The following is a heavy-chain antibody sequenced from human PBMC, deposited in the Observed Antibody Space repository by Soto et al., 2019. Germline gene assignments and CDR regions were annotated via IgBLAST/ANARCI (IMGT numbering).Heavy chain of an antibody. Sequence: QLQLQESGPGLVKPSETLSLTCTVSGGSISSSSYYWGWIRQPPGKGLEWIGSIYYSGSTYYNPSLKSRVTISVDTSKNQFSLKLSSVTAADTAVYYCAISSETYYYDSSGYLEFYWYFDLWGRGTLVTVSS. V-gene: IGHV4-39*01. D-gene: IGHD3-22*01. CDR3: AISSETYYYDSSGYLEFYWYFDL. CDR1: GGSISSSSYY. J-gene: IGHJ2*01. CDR2: IYYSGST.